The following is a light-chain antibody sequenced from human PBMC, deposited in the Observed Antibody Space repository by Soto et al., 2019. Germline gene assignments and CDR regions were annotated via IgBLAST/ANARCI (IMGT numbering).Light chain of an antibody. J-gene: IGLJ1*01. CDR1: SSNVGGNP. CDR3: ASWDDSLNGPV. Sequence: QSALTQPPSASGTPGQRVTISCSGSSSNVGGNPVNWYQHVPTTAPKLLIYTNTQRPSGVPDRFSGSKSGTSASLAISGPQSEDEADYYCASWDDSLNGPVFGTGTKLTVL. CDR2: TNT. V-gene: IGLV1-44*01.